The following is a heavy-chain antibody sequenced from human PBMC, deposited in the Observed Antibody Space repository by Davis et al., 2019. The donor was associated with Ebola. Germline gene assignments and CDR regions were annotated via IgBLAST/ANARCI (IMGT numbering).Heavy chain of an antibody. CDR1: GFTFSSYA. CDR3: AKDSVARNYYYYGMDV. D-gene: IGHD5-12*01. J-gene: IGHJ6*04. Sequence: GESLKISCAASGFTFSSYAMSWVRQAPGKGLEWVSAISGSGGSTYYADSVKGRFTISRDNSKNTLYLQMNSLRAEDTAVYYCAKDSVARNYYYYGMDVWGKGTTVTVSS. V-gene: IGHV3-23*01. CDR2: ISGSGGST.